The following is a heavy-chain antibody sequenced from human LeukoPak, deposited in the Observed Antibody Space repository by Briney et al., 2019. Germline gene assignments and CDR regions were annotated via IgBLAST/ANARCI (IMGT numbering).Heavy chain of an antibody. J-gene: IGHJ6*03. CDR1: GGSFSGYF. V-gene: IGHV4-34*01. Sequence: SETLSLTCAVYGGSFSGYFWSWIRQPPGKGLEWIGDINHNGGTNYNPSLKSRVTISVDTSKNQFSLKLSSVTAADTAVYYCARLDYYAYYMDVWGKGTTVTISS. CDR2: INHNGGT. CDR3: ARLDYYAYYMDV.